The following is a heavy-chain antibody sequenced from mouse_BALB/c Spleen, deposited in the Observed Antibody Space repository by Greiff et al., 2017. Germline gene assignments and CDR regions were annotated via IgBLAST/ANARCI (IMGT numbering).Heavy chain of an antibody. CDR1: GFAFSSYD. J-gene: IGHJ2*01. V-gene: IGHV5-12-1*01. Sequence: EVMLVESGGGLVKPGGSLKLSCAASGFAFSSYDMSWVRQTPEKRLEWVAYISSGGGSTYYPDTVKGRFTISRDNAKNTLYLQMSSLKSEDTAMYYCVKTRGLLFDYWGQGTTLTVSS. CDR3: VKTRGLLFDY. CDR2: ISSGGGST. D-gene: IGHD3-1*01.